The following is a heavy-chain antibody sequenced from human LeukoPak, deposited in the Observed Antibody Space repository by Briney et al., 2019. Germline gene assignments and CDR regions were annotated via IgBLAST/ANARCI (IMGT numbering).Heavy chain of an antibody. J-gene: IGHJ6*02. D-gene: IGHD2-2*01. CDR1: GFTFSSYW. Sequence: PGGSLRLSCAASGFTFSSYWMSWVRQAPGKGLEWVANIKQDGSEKYYVDSVKGRFTISRDNAKNSLYLQMNSLRAEDTAVYYCAKDPIVVVPASYYYYYGMDVWGQGTTVTVSS. V-gene: IGHV3-7*03. CDR2: IKQDGSEK. CDR3: AKDPIVVVPASYYYYYGMDV.